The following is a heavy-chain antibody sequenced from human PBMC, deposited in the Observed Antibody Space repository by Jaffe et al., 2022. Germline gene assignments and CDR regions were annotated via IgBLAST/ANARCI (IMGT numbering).Heavy chain of an antibody. CDR3: ARDRSLYSSSWYIDAFDI. D-gene: IGHD6-13*01. J-gene: IGHJ3*02. Sequence: EVQLVESGGGLVQPGGSLRLSCAASGFTFSSYEMNWVRQAPGKGLEWVSYISSSGSTIYYADSVKGRFTISRDNAKNSLYLQMNSLRAEDTAVYYCARDRSLYSSSWYIDAFDIWGQGTMVTVSS. CDR1: GFTFSSYE. CDR2: ISSSGSTI. V-gene: IGHV3-48*03.